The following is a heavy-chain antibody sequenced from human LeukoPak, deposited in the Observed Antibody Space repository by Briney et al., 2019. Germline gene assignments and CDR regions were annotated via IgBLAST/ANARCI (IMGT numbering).Heavy chain of an antibody. CDR3: ARETRLPHNDILINRRAFDI. CDR2: ISNDGHFK. V-gene: IGHV3-30-3*01. D-gene: IGHD3-9*01. CDR1: GFTFSTYT. J-gene: IGHJ3*02. Sequence: GGSLRLSCAASGFTFSTYTIHWVRQAPGKGLEWVAVISNDGHFKYYADSVKGRFTISRDNSKSTLFLQMNSLTIEDTAVYYCARETRLPHNDILINRRAFDIWGQGTILTVSS.